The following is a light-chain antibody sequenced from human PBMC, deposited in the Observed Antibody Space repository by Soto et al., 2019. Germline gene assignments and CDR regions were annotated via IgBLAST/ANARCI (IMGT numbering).Light chain of an antibody. CDR2: GNS. CDR3: QSYDNTLSAPYV. Sequence: QSVLTQPPSVSGAPGQRVTISCTGSSSNIGANYDVHWYQQRPGTAPKLLIFGNSNRPSGVPDRFSGSKSGTSASLAITGLQAEDEGDYYCQSYDNTLSAPYVFGTGTKVTVL. J-gene: IGLJ1*01. CDR1: SSNIGANYD. V-gene: IGLV1-40*01.